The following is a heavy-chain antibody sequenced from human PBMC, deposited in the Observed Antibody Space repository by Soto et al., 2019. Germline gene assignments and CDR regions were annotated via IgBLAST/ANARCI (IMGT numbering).Heavy chain of an antibody. Sequence: QLQLQESGPGLVKPSETLSLTCTVSGGSISSSSYYWGWIRQPPGKGLEWIGSIYYSGSTYYNPSLKSRVTISVDTSKNQFSLKLSPVTAADTALYYCARRIAAAGATFDYWGQGTLVTVSS. V-gene: IGHV4-39*01. CDR3: ARRIAAAGATFDY. CDR1: GGSISSSSYY. CDR2: IYYSGST. J-gene: IGHJ4*02. D-gene: IGHD6-13*01.